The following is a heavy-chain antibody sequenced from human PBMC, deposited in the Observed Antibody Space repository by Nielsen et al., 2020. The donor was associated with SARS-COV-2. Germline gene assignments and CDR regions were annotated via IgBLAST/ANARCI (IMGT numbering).Heavy chain of an antibody. J-gene: IGHJ4*02. D-gene: IGHD3-22*01. CDR1: GFTFNPYA. Sequence: GGSLRLSCAVSGFTFNPYAMHWVRQAPGKGLDWVAVISYDGSNDFYADSVKGRFTISRDDSKNTLYLQMNSLRPDDTAVYYCARDSWDSLRYFVHWGQGAQVTVSS. CDR2: ISYDGSND. CDR3: ARDSWDSLRYFVH. V-gene: IGHV3-30-3*01.